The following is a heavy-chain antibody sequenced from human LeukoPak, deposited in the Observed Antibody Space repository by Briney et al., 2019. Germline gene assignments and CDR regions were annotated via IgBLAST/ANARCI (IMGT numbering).Heavy chain of an antibody. J-gene: IGHJ4*02. CDR2: IYTSGST. CDR1: GGSTSGYY. V-gene: IGHV4-4*07. Sequence: SETLSLTCTVSGGSTSGYYWSWIRQPAGKGLEWIGRIYTSGSTNYNPSLKSRVTMSVDTSKNQFSLKLSSVTAADTAVYYCAREGSSWVYFDYWGQGTLVTVSS. D-gene: IGHD6-13*01. CDR3: AREGSSWVYFDY.